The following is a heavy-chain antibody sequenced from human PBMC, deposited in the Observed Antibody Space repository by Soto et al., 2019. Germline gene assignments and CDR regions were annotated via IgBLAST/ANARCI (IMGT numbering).Heavy chain of an antibody. CDR1: GYTFTSYA. CDR3: AKSGPPAGY. V-gene: IGHV1-18*01. CDR2: ISAYNGNT. J-gene: IGHJ4*02. Sequence: QVQLVQSGAEVKKPGASVKVSCKASGYTFTSYAISWVRQAPGQGLEWMGWISAYNGNTNYAKKLQGRVTMTTATSSSTDYMELRSLRSDDTTVYYCAKSGPPAGYWGKGTVFTVSA.